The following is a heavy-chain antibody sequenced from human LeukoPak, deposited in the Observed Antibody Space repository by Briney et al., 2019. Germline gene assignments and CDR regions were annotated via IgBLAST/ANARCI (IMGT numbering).Heavy chain of an antibody. CDR2: ISGSGGST. CDR3: ANLYGDYEEPL. J-gene: IGHJ4*02. D-gene: IGHD4-17*01. V-gene: IGHV3-23*01. CDR1: GFTVSSNY. Sequence: GGSLRLSWAASGFTVSSNYMSWVRHAPGKGLEWVSAISGSGGSTYYADSVKGRFTISRDNSKNTLYLQMSSLRAEDTAVYYCANLYGDYEEPLWGQGTLVTVSS.